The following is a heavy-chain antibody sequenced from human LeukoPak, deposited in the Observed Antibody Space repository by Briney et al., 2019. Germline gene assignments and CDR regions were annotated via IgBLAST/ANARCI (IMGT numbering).Heavy chain of an antibody. Sequence: ASVKVSCKASGYTFTSYGITWVRQAPGQGLEWMGWISPYNGNTNYAQKLQGRLTVSTDTSTTTAYMELRSLRYDDTAVYYCARDLFVIAAAANPFDYWGQGTLVTVSS. J-gene: IGHJ4*02. CDR3: ARDLFVIAAAANPFDY. CDR2: ISPYNGNT. CDR1: GYTFTSYG. D-gene: IGHD6-13*01. V-gene: IGHV1-18*01.